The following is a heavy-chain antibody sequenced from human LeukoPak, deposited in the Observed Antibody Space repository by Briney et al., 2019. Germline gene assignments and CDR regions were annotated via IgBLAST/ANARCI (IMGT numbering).Heavy chain of an antibody. J-gene: IGHJ4*02. CDR1: GGSISNHY. V-gene: IGHV4-59*11. CDR3: ARDSGKCTTTSCSDYLDL. CDR2: VYYSGTT. D-gene: IGHD2-2*01. Sequence: SETLSLTCTVSGGSISNHYWTWIRQSPGKGLEWIGFVYYSGTTHYNPSLESRVTISVDVSRNQFSLKLDSVTTADTAVYYCARDSGKCTTTSCSDYLDLWGQGTLVTVSS.